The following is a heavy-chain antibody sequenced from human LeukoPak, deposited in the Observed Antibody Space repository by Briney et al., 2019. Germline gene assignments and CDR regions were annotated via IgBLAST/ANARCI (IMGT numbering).Heavy chain of an antibody. CDR1: GGSFSGYY. D-gene: IGHD6-13*01. CDR3: ARVSSSSWYESGGYYYGMDV. V-gene: IGHV4-59*10. J-gene: IGHJ6*02. Sequence: TSETLSLTCAVYGGSFSGYYWSWIRQPAGKGLEWIGRIYTSGSTNYNPSLKSRVTMSVDTSKNQFSLKLSSVTAADTAVYYCARVSSSSWYESGGYYYGMDVWGQGTTVTVSS. CDR2: IYTSGST.